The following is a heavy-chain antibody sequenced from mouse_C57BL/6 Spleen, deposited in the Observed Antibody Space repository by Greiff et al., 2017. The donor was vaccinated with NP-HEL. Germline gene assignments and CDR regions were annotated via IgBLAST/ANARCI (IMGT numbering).Heavy chain of an antibody. J-gene: IGHJ1*03. D-gene: IGHD2-5*01. CDR2: IDPENGDT. CDR1: GFNIKDDY. V-gene: IGHV14-4*01. Sequence: VQLQQSGAELVRPGASVKLSCTASGFNIKDDYMHWVKQRPEQGLEWIGWIDPENGDTEYASKFQGKATITADTSSNTAYLQLSSLTSEDTAVYYCTTSYSNYGNWYFDVWGTGTTVTVSS. CDR3: TTSYSNYGNWYFDV.